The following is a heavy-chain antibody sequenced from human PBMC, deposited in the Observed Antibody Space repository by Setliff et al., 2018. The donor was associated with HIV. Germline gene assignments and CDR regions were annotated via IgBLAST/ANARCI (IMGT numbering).Heavy chain of an antibody. CDR2: ISASNGYT. Sequence: ASVKVSCKASGYTFTSFGISWVRQAPGQGLEWMGWISASNGYTDYAQKFRDRVTLTTDTSTSTAYMELRSLTSDDTAVYYCARDRVELPPDPNGMDVWGQGTTVTVSS. J-gene: IGHJ6*02. CDR3: ARDRVELPPDPNGMDV. CDR1: GYTFTSFG. D-gene: IGHD1-7*01. V-gene: IGHV1-18*01.